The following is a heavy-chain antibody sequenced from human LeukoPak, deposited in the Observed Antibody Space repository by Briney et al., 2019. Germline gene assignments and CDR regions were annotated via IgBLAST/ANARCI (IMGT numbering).Heavy chain of an antibody. V-gene: IGHV4-34*01. CDR2: IXHXGST. CDR3: ARGFGYGDYAVDY. J-gene: IGHJ4*02. CDR1: XGXXXXXX. Sequence: PSETXSLTCAVXXGXXXXXXXTXXXXXXXXXXXXXXXIXHXGSTXYXPSLKSRXTXSVDTSKNQFSLKLSSVTAADTXVYYCARGFGYGDYAVDYWGQGTLVTVSS. D-gene: IGHD4-17*01.